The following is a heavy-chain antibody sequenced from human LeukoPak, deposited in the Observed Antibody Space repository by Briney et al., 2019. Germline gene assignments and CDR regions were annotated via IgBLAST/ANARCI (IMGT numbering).Heavy chain of an antibody. CDR3: AHNYYDSSGHDY. CDR2: IIPIFGTA. V-gene: IGHV1-69*13. Sequence: SVKVSCKASGGTFSSYAISWVRQAPGQGLEWMGGIIPIFGTANYAQKFQGRVTITADESTSTAYMELSSLRSEDTAVYYCAHNYYDSSGHDYWGQGTLVTASS. J-gene: IGHJ4*02. D-gene: IGHD3-22*01. CDR1: GGTFSSYA.